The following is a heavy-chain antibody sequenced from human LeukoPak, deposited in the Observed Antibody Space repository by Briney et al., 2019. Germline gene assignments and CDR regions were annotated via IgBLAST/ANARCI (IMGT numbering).Heavy chain of an antibody. V-gene: IGHV4-4*07. Sequence: SPSETLSLTCTVSGRSIRSVYWNWIRQSAGKGLEWIGRIYATDLTNYNPSLKSRVTLSVDMSKNELSLTLKSMTAADTAVYYCARGFGSGTSPIDLWGQGALVTVSS. D-gene: IGHD3-10*01. CDR2: IYATDLT. CDR3: ARGFGSGTSPIDL. J-gene: IGHJ5*02. CDR1: GRSIRSVY.